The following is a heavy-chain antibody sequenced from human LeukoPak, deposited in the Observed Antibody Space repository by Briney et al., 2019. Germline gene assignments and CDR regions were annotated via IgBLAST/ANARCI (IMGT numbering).Heavy chain of an antibody. CDR1: GFTFSSYG. CDR2: ISGSGGST. J-gene: IGHJ5*02. CDR3: AKGRDYYGSGSTIDP. Sequence: GGSLRLSCAASGFTFSSYGMSWVRQAPGKGLEWVSAISGSGGSTYYADSVKGRFTISRDNSKNTLYLQMNSLRAEDTAVYYCAKGRDYYGSGSTIDPWGQGTLVTVSS. D-gene: IGHD3-10*01. V-gene: IGHV3-23*01.